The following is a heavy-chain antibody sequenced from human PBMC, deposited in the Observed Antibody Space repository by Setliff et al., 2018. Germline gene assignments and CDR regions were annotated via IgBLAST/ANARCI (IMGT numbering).Heavy chain of an antibody. D-gene: IGHD3-16*01. CDR1: GFTFTDYL. CDR2: INLNTGNI. V-gene: IGHV1-2*02. Sequence: ASVKVSCKASGFTFTDYLMNWMRQAPEQGLEWMGRINLNTGNIFYAQEFQGRVTLTRDTSISTAYMELAGLKYDDTAIYYCARDTLALGDITLFDYWGQGTLVTVSS. J-gene: IGHJ4*02. CDR3: ARDTLALGDITLFDY.